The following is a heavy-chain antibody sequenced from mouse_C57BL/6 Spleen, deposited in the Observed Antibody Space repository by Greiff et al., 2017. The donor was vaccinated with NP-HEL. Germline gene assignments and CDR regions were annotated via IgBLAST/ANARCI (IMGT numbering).Heavy chain of an antibody. CDR3: AAPLITTVVGGDY. CDR2: INPNNGGT. Sequence: EVQLQQSGPELVKPGASVKISCKASGYTFTDYYMNWVKQSHGKSLEWIGDINPNNGGTSYNQKFKGKATLTVDKSSSTAYMELRSLTSEDSAVYYCAAPLITTVVGGDYWGQGTTLTVSS. J-gene: IGHJ2*01. V-gene: IGHV1-26*01. D-gene: IGHD1-1*01. CDR1: GYTFTDYY.